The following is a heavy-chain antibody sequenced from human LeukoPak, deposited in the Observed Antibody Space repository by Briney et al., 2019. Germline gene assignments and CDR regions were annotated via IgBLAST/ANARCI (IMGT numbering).Heavy chain of an antibody. CDR2: IYSGGST. CDR1: GFTVSSNY. V-gene: IGHV3-53*01. CDR3: ARGTLYSSSWYVTDY. J-gene: IGHJ4*02. D-gene: IGHD6-13*01. Sequence: GGSLRLSCAASGFTVSSNYMSWVRQAPGKGLEWVSVIYSGGSTYYAESVKGRFTISRNNSKNTLYLQMNSLRAEHTAVYYCARGTLYSSSWYVTDYWGQGTLVTVSS.